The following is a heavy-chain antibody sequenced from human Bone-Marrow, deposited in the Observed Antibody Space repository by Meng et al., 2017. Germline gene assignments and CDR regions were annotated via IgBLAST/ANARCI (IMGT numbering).Heavy chain of an antibody. CDR1: GFTFSDYW. CDR3: ARDPDGRYYSDSSGYQG. J-gene: IGHJ4*02. V-gene: IGHV3-74*01. Sequence: GESLKISCAASGFTFSDYWMLWVRQVPGKGLVWVSRINGDGRITGYADSVRGRFTISRDNAKNSLYLQMNSLRAEDTAVYYCARDPDGRYYSDSSGYQGGGQGTLVTVSS. CDR2: INGDGRIT. D-gene: IGHD3-22*01.